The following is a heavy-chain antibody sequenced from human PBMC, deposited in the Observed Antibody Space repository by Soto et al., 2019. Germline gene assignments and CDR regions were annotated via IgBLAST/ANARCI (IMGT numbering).Heavy chain of an antibody. D-gene: IGHD6-19*01. V-gene: IGHV3-30*04. CDR2: VSDDGVTK. J-gene: IGHJ4*02. Sequence: QVQLVESGGGVVQPGRSLRLSCAASGFTFGSFAMHWVRQAPGKGLEWVALVSDDGVTKYYADSVTGRFTISRDNSKNTLYLEMNSLLTEDTAVYYGYSSGWWGQGTLVTVSS. CDR3: YSSGW. CDR1: GFTFGSFA.